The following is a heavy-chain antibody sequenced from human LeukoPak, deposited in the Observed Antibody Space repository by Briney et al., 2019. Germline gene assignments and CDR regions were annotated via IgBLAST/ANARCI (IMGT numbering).Heavy chain of an antibody. Sequence: ASVKVSCKASGYTFTSYYMHWVRQAPGQGLEWMGIINPSGGSTSYAQKFQGRVTMTRDTSTSTVYMELSSLRSEDTAVYYCARGVRGRWLQFSPTDYWGQGTLVTVSS. V-gene: IGHV1-46*01. CDR2: INPSGGST. CDR1: GYTFTSYY. CDR3: ARGVRGRWLQFSPTDY. J-gene: IGHJ4*02. D-gene: IGHD5-24*01.